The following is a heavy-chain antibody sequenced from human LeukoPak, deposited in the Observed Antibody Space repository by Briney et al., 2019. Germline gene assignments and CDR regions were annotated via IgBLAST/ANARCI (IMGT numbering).Heavy chain of an antibody. CDR3: ARDNVSQGLDY. CDR1: GFTFSDYY. J-gene: IGHJ4*02. Sequence: GGSLRLSCAASGFTFSDYYMSWIRQAPGKGLEWVSYISSSAGTIYYADSVKGRFTISRDNAKNSLYLQMNSLRAEDTAIYYCARDNVSQGLDYWGQGTLVTVSS. D-gene: IGHD3-16*01. V-gene: IGHV3-11*04. CDR2: ISSSAGTI.